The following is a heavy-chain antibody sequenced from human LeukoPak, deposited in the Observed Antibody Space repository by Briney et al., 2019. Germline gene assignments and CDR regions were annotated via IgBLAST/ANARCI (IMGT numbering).Heavy chain of an antibody. D-gene: IGHD6-13*01. V-gene: IGHV1-2*02. Sequence: ASVKVSCKASGYTFSGYYMHWVRQAPGQGLEWMGWINPNSGGTNYAQKFQGRVTMTRDTSISTAYMELSRLRSDDTAVYYRARDSTSSSWYRRGWFDPWGQGTLVTVSS. CDR2: INPNSGGT. CDR3: ARDSTSSSWYRRGWFDP. J-gene: IGHJ5*02. CDR1: GYTFSGYY.